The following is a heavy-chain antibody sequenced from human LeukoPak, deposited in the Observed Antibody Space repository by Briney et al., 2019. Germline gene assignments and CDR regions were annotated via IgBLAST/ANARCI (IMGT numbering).Heavy chain of an antibody. CDR1: GGSFSGYY. CDR3: ARGSGPSGESDY. D-gene: IGHD3-10*01. V-gene: IGHV4-34*01. Sequence: SETLSLTCAVYGGSFSGYYWSWIRQPPGKGLEWIGEINHSGSTNYNPSLKSRVTISVDTSKNQFSLKLSSVTAADTAVYYCARGSGPSGESDYWGQGNLVTVSS. CDR2: INHSGST. J-gene: IGHJ4*02.